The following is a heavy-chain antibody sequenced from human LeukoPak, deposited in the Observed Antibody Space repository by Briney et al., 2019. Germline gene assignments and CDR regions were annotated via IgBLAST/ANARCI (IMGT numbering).Heavy chain of an antibody. V-gene: IGHV3-30*04. CDR1: GFTFSSYA. CDR2: ISYDGSTK. J-gene: IGHJ3*02. Sequence: PGGSLRLSCAASGFTFSSYALHWVRQAPGKGLEWVAVISYDGSTKYYADSVEGRFTVSRDKSKNTLNLQMNSLRAEDTAIYYCARGRIVVLTATPFDIWGQGTMVTVSS. CDR3: ARGRIVVLTATPFDI. D-gene: IGHD2-21*02.